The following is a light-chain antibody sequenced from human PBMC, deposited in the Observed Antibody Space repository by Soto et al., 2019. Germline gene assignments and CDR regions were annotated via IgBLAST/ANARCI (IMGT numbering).Light chain of an antibody. Sequence: EIVMTQSPATLSVSPGERATLSCRAGQRVGSSLAWYQQKRGQAPRLLIHGASTRATGIPARFSGSGSGTEFTLTISSLQSEDFAVYYCQQYNNWLSFGGGTKVEIK. CDR2: GAS. V-gene: IGKV3-15*01. CDR3: QQYNNWLS. CDR1: QRVGSS. J-gene: IGKJ4*01.